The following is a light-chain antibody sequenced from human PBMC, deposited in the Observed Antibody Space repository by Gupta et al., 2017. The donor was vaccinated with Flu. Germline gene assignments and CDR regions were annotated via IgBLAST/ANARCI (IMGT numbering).Light chain of an antibody. J-gene: IGLJ3*02. Sequence: VKLTCTLSSGHSSYAIAWHQQQPEKGPRYLMKLNSDGSHSKGDGIPDRFSGSSSGADRYLXIXSLQSEXEADYYCQTWGTGIRVFGGGTKLTVL. CDR1: SGHSSYA. V-gene: IGLV4-69*01. CDR2: LNSDGSH. CDR3: QTWGTGIRV.